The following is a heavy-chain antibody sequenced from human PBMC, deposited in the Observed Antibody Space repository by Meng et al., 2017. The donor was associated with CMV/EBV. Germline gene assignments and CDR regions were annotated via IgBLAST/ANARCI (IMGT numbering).Heavy chain of an antibody. Sequence: GGSLRLSCAASGFTFDDYGMSWVRQAPGKGLEWVSGINWNGGSTGYADSVKGRFTISRDNAKNSLYLQMNSLRAEDTALYYCARAQSGSYAPTPFDCWGQGTLVTVSS. V-gene: IGHV3-20*04. D-gene: IGHD1-26*01. CDR1: GFTFDDYG. CDR3: ARAQSGSYAPTPFDC. J-gene: IGHJ4*02. CDR2: INWNGGST.